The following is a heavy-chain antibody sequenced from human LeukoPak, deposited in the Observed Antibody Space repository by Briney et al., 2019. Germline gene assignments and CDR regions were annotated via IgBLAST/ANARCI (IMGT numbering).Heavy chain of an antibody. CDR1: GGSISSYY. J-gene: IGHJ3*02. Sequence: PSETLSLICTVSGGSISSYYWSWIRQPPGKGLEWIGYIYYSGSTNYNPSLKSRVTISVDTSKKQFSLKLSSVTAADTAVYYCARRTQLNGPLYDILTGYHDAFDIWGQGTMVTVSS. CDR3: ARRTQLNGPLYDILTGYHDAFDI. D-gene: IGHD3-9*01. V-gene: IGHV4-59*08. CDR2: IYYSGST.